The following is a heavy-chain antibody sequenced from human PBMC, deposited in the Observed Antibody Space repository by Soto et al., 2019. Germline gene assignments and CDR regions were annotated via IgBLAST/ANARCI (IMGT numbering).Heavy chain of an antibody. CDR1: GLTFSSYA. V-gene: IGHV3-30-3*01. CDR3: ARDGYYYDSSGYYSASEYYYYYYGMDV. J-gene: IGHJ6*02. Sequence: GGSLRLSCAASGLTFSSYAMHWVRQAPGKGLEWVAVISYDGSNKYYADSVKGRFTISRDNAKNTLYLQMSSLRDEDTAVYYFARDGYYYDSSGYYSASEYYYYYYGMDVWGQGTTVTVSS. D-gene: IGHD3-22*01. CDR2: ISYDGSNK.